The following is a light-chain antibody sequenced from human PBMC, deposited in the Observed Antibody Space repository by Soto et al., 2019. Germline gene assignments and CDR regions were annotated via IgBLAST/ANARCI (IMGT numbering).Light chain of an antibody. J-gene: IGKJ5*01. V-gene: IGKV3-20*01. CDR2: GAS. CDR1: QSVSSSY. CDR3: HQYGSSPIT. Sequence: EIVLTQSPGTLSLSPGERGTLSCRASQSVSSSYLAWYQQKPGQAPRLLIYGASSRATGIPDRFSGSGSGTDFTLTISRLEPEDFALFYCHQYGSSPITFGQGTRLEIK.